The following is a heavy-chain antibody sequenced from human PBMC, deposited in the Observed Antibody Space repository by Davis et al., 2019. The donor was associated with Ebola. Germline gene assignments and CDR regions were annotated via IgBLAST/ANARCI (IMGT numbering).Heavy chain of an antibody. Sequence: GESLKISCAASGLTFSRYGMHWVRQAPGKGLEWVAFIWYDGSNKHYIDSVKGRFTISRDNSKNTLYLQMNSLRTEDTAVYYCAKDPTGHTAENDYWGQGTLVTASS. CDR3: AKDPTGHTAENDY. CDR2: IWYDGSNK. V-gene: IGHV3-30*02. J-gene: IGHJ4*02. D-gene: IGHD2-21*02. CDR1: GLTFSRYG.